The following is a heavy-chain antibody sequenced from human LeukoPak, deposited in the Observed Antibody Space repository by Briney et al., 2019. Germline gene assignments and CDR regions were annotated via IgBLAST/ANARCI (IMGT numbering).Heavy chain of an antibody. Sequence: GGSLRLSCAASGFIFSTYPMSWVRQAPGKGLEWVSAITGSGDSTFYADSVKGRCTISRDNSKNTLSLQMNTLRAEDTAVYYCARDRGWIQHDIWGQGTMVTVSS. V-gene: IGHV3-23*01. D-gene: IGHD5-18*01. CDR3: ARDRGWIQHDI. CDR2: ITGSGDST. J-gene: IGHJ3*02. CDR1: GFIFSTYP.